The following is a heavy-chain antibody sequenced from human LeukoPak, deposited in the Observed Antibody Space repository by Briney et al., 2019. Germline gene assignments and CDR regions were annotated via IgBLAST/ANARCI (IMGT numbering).Heavy chain of an antibody. CDR3: ARDRAFTGYNWFDP. V-gene: IGHV4-4*07. CDR2: ICTSGST. CDR1: GGPISSYT. Sequence: SETLSFTGTAPGGPISSYTWSWFRQPPGKDLNGIGRICTSGSTNYNPSLKSRVTMSVDTSKNQFSLKLSSVTAADTAVYYCARDRAFTGYNWFDPWGQGTLVTVSS. D-gene: IGHD1-26*01. J-gene: IGHJ5*02.